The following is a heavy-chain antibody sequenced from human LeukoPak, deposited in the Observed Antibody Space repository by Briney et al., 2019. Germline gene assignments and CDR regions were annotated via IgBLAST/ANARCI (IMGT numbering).Heavy chain of an antibody. CDR1: Y. CDR2: IYYSGST. D-gene: IGHD4-17*01. V-gene: IGHV4-61*07. J-gene: IGHJ3*01. Sequence: YGXXIRQPPXXGXXGSGYIYYSGSTNYNASLKRRVTISVDTCKKQFSLKVRSGTAADTAVYYCARQMTTLPLGRTFDLWGQGTMVTVSS. CDR3: ARQMTTLPLGRTFDL.